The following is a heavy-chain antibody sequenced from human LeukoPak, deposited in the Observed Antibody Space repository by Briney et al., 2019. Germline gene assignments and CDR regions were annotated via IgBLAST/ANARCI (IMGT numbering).Heavy chain of an antibody. J-gene: IGHJ4*02. V-gene: IGHV3-7*01. D-gene: IGHD1-26*01. Sequence: GGSLRLSCAASEFTFSTYWMNWVRQAPGKGLEWVANINQDGRQKYYVDSVKGRFTISRDNAKNSLYLQMNSLRAEDTAVYYCARDPDQIVGANFDYWGQGTLVTVSS. CDR1: EFTFSTYW. CDR3: ARDPDQIVGANFDY. CDR2: INQDGRQK.